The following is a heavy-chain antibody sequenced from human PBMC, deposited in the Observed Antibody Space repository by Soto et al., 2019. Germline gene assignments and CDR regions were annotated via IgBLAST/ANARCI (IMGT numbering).Heavy chain of an antibody. J-gene: IGHJ4*02. D-gene: IGHD3-3*01. V-gene: IGHV2-5*01. Sequence: QITLKESGPTQVKPTQTLTLTCTFSGFSLSTSGEGVGWIRQPPGKALEWLALIYWNDDKPYSPSLKNRLTVTKVASKNQVVLTMTNMDPVDTATYYCVHSKYTDFWSGYYSFYFDYWGQGTLVTVSS. CDR1: GFSLSTSGEG. CDR2: IYWNDDK. CDR3: VHSKYTDFWSGYYSFYFDY.